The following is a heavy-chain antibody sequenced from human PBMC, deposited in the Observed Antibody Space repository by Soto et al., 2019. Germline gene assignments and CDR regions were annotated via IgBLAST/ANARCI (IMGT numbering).Heavy chain of an antibody. Sequence: GGYLRLSCAASGFTFSSYSMNWFRHAPGKGLEWVSSISSSSSYIYYADSVKGRFTISRDNAKNSLYLQMNCLRAEDTAVYYCARDYRMYYYDISGYYPYHQDGMAFWAQGTTVTGS. CDR1: GFTFSSYS. J-gene: IGHJ6*02. CDR2: ISSSSSYI. D-gene: IGHD3-22*01. CDR3: ARDYRMYYYDISGYYPYHQDGMAF. V-gene: IGHV3-21*04.